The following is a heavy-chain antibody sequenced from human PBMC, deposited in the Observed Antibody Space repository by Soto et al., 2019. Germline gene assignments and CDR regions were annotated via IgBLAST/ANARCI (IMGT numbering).Heavy chain of an antibody. CDR1: GGTFSRYA. CDR2: ITPIFGTP. CDR3: AQTLGLAVSGPGRFDL. D-gene: IGHD6-19*01. V-gene: IGHV1-69*12. Sequence: QVQLVQSGTEVKKPGSSVKVSCKASGGTFSRYAINWVRQAPGQGLEWMGGITPIFGTPNYAQKFQGRVTITADGSTKIAYMELRRLRFEDTAVYYCAQTLGLAVSGPGRFDLWGRGTLVTVTS. J-gene: IGHJ2*01.